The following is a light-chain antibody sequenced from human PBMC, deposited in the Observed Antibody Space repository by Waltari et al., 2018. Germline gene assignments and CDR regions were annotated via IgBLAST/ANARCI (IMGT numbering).Light chain of an antibody. CDR3: SSYISSSAIER. J-gene: IGLJ2*01. V-gene: IGLV2-14*03. Sequence: YNKHPARAPKRMILEVSIGPSGVSNRIAGSKAGNTTSLTISGLQAEDEADYYCSSYISSSAIERFGGGTSLTVL. CDR2: EVS.